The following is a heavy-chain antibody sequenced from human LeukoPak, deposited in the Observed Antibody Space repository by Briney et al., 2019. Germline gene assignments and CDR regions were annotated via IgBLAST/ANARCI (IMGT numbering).Heavy chain of an antibody. CDR3: ARLSDVLVGSGPYYFDY. Sequence: GESLKISCKGSGFSFASYWIAWVRQVPGKGPEWMGSIYPGDSDTRYNPYFQGQVTISADKSISTAYLQWSSLKASDTAMYYCARLSDVLVGSGPYYFDYWGQGTLVTVSS. V-gene: IGHV5-51*01. J-gene: IGHJ4*02. CDR2: IYPGDSDT. CDR1: GFSFASYW. D-gene: IGHD6-19*01.